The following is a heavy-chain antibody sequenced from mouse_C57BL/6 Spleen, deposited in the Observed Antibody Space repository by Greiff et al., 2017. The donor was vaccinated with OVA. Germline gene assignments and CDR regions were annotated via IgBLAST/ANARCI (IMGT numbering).Heavy chain of an antibody. Sequence: EVKLVESGGGLVQPGGSMKLSCAASGFTFSDAWMDWVRQSPEKGLEWVADIRNKANNHATYYAESVTGRFTISRDDSKSSVYLQMNSLRAEDTGIYYCTRVGGYWGQGTTLTVSS. V-gene: IGHV6-6*01. CDR1: GFTFSDAW. CDR3: TRVGGY. J-gene: IGHJ2*01. CDR2: IRNKANNHAT.